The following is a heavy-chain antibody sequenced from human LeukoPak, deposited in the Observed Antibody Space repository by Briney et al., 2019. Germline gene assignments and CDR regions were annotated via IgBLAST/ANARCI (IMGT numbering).Heavy chain of an antibody. CDR3: AREYSYGSWGFDY. V-gene: IGHV4-30-2*01. D-gene: IGHD5-18*01. J-gene: IGHJ4*02. CDR2: IYHSGST. CDR1: GGSISSGGYS. Sequence: PSQTLSLTRAVSGGSISSGGYSWSWIRQPPGKGLEWIGYIYHSGSTYYNPSLKSRVTISVDRSKNQFSLKLSSVTAADTAVYYCAREYSYGSWGFDYWGQGTLVTVSS.